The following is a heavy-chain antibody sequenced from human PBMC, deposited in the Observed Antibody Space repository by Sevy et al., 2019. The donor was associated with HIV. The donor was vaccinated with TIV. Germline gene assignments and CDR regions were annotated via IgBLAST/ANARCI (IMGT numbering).Heavy chain of an antibody. J-gene: IGHJ5*02. V-gene: IGHV1-18*01. CDR1: GYTFINYG. D-gene: IGHD3-10*01. CDR3: ARRYGSGSREGDNWFDP. CDR2: ISAYTGNT. Sequence: ASVKVSCKASGYTFINYGINWVRQAPGQGLEWMGWISAYTGNTCYAQMVQGRVTMTTDTSTSTAYMELRSLRSDDTAIYYCARRYGSGSREGDNWFDPWGQGTLVTVSS.